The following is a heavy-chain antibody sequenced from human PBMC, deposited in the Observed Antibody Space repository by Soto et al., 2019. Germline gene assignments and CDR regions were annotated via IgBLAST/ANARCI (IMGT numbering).Heavy chain of an antibody. CDR2: TRNKANSYTT. Sequence: GGSLRLSCAASGFTFSDHYMDWVRQAPGKGLEWVGRTRNKANSYTTEYAASVKGRFTISRDDSKYSLYLQMNSLKTEDTAVYCCARDECDYWGQGTLVTISS. CDR1: GFTFSDHY. CDR3: ARDECDY. J-gene: IGHJ4*02. D-gene: IGHD3-3*01. V-gene: IGHV3-72*01.